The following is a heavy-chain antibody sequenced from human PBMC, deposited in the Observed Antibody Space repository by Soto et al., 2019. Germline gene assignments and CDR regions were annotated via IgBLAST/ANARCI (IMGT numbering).Heavy chain of an antibody. J-gene: IGHJ4*02. V-gene: IGHV4-39*01. CDR1: GGSISSSSYY. CDR2: IYYSGST. Sequence: QLQLQESGPGLVKPSETLSLTCTVSGGSISSSSYYWGWIRQPPGKGLEWIGSIYYSGSTYYNPSLKSRVTISVDTSKNQFSLKLSSVTAADTAVYYCATPGRYSSGWYEGYYFDYWGQGTLVTVSS. CDR3: ATPGRYSSGWYEGYYFDY. D-gene: IGHD6-19*01.